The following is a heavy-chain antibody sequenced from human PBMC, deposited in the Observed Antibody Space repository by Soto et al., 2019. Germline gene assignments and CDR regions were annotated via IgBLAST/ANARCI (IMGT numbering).Heavy chain of an antibody. J-gene: IGHJ4*02. V-gene: IGHV1-18*01. CDR1: GYTFTSYG. CDR2: ISAHNGNT. CDR3: ARGRYGDY. Sequence: QVHLVQSGAEVKKPGASVKVSCKASGYTFTSYGITWVRQAPGQGLEWMGWISAHNGNTDYAQKLQGRVIVTRDTSSSTASRELRSLISDDAAVYCCARGRYGDYWGQGALVTVS. D-gene: IGHD1-1*01.